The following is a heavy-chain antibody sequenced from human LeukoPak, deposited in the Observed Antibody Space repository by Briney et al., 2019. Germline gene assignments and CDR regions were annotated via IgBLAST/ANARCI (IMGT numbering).Heavy chain of an antibody. Sequence: GGSLRLSCAASGFTFSSYWMSWVRQAPGKGLEWVANIKQDGSQKYYVDSVKGRFSISRDNAKNSLYLQMNSLRAEDTAVYYCASSVEMDTISLDYWGQGTLVTVSS. CDR1: GFTFSSYW. J-gene: IGHJ4*02. V-gene: IGHV3-7*01. CDR2: IKQDGSQK. D-gene: IGHD5-24*01. CDR3: ASSVEMDTISLDY.